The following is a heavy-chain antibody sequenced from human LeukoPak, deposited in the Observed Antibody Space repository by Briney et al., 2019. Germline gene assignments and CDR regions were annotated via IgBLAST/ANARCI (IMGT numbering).Heavy chain of an antibody. D-gene: IGHD6-19*01. V-gene: IGHV3-23*01. CDR2: ISGSGGST. CDR1: GFTFSSYA. J-gene: IGHJ4*02. Sequence: GGSLRLSCAASGFTFSSYAMSWARQAPGKGLEWVSAISGSGGSTYYADSVKGRFTISRDNSKNTLYLQKNSLRAEDTAVYFCAKDGDSSGWYGGYWGQGTLVTVSS. CDR3: AKDGDSSGWYGGY.